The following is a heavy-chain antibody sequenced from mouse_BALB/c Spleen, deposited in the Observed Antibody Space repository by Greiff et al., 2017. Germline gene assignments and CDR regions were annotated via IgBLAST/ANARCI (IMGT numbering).Heavy chain of an antibody. J-gene: IGHJ1*01. CDR3: ARREDYYGSSHWYFDV. V-gene: IGHV1-69*02. CDR1: GYTFTSYW. Sequence: VQLQQPGAELVKPGASVKLSCKASGYTFTSYWMHWVKQRPGQGLEWIGEIDPSDSYTNYNQKFKGKATLTVDKSSSTAYMQLSSLTSEDSAVYYCARREDYYGSSHWYFDVWGAGTTVTVSS. D-gene: IGHD1-1*01. CDR2: IDPSDSYT.